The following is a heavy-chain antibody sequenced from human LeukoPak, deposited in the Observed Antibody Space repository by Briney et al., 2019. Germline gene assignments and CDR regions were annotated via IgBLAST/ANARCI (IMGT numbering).Heavy chain of an antibody. CDR3: ARLGTDCSGGSCY. J-gene: IGHJ4*02. CDR2: ISNYNGNK. D-gene: IGHD2-15*01. V-gene: IGHV1-18*01. CDR1: GYTFTNNH. Sequence: GASVNASCKPSGYTFTNNHISWVRQAPGQGLKWRVWISNYNGNKNYAHKLQGRVTMTTDTSTSTAYMELRSLRPDDTAVYYCARLGTDCSGGSCYWGQGTLVTVSS.